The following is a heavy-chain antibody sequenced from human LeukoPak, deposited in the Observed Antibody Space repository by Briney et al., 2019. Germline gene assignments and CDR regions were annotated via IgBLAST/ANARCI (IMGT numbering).Heavy chain of an antibody. J-gene: IGHJ3*02. CDR3: ARRRTDSSGYRGAFDI. Sequence: GGSLRLSCAASGFTFSSYSMNWVRQAPGKGLEWVSSISSSSSYIYYADSVKGRFTISRDNAKNSLYLQMNSLRAEDTAMYYCARRRTDSSGYRGAFDIWGQGTMVTVSS. CDR1: GFTFSSYS. CDR2: ISSSSSYI. V-gene: IGHV3-21*01. D-gene: IGHD3-22*01.